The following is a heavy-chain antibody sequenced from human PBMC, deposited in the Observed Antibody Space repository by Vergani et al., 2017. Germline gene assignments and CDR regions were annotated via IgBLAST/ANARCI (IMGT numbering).Heavy chain of an antibody. D-gene: IGHD1-26*01. Sequence: EVQLVESGGGLIQPGGSLRLSCAASGFTVSSNYMSWVRQAPGKGLEWVSVIYSGGSTYYADSVKGRFTISRDNSKNTLYLQMNSLRAEDTAVYYCARDLMGDSTIDAFDIWGQGTMVTVSS. CDR3: ARDLMGDSTIDAFDI. CDR1: GFTVSSNY. V-gene: IGHV3-53*01. J-gene: IGHJ3*02. CDR2: IYSGGST.